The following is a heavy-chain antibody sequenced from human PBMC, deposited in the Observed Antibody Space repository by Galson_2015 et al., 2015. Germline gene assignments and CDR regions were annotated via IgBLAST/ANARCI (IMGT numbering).Heavy chain of an antibody. CDR1: GGSISSNY. D-gene: IGHD2-15*01. CDR3: ARDGGYLQWWDY. J-gene: IGHJ4*02. V-gene: IGHV4-59*01. CDR2: IYYSGTT. Sequence: SETLSLTCTVSGGSISSNYWSWIRQPPGKGLEWIGYIYYSGTTNYNPSLKSRVTISVDTSKNLFSLKLSSVTAADTAVYYCARDGGYLQWWDYWGQGTLVTVSS.